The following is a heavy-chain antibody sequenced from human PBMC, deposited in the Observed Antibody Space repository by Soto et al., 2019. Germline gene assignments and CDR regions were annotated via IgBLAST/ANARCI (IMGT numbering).Heavy chain of an antibody. J-gene: IGHJ6*02. CDR1: GGSISTSDYS. V-gene: IGHV4-30-2*01. D-gene: IGHD3-3*01. CDR3: AREMTIFGVAPGGGMDV. Sequence: QLQLQESGSGLVQPSQTLSLTCTASGGSISTSDYSWSWIRQPPGGGLEWIGSIYHTGRTYFTPSLTSRASMSLDKSKNQFSLNLTSVTAADTALYYCAREMTIFGVAPGGGMDVWGQGTTVTVPS. CDR2: IYHTGRT.